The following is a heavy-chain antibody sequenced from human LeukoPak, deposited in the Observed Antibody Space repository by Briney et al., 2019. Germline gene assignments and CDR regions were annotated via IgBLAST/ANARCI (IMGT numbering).Heavy chain of an antibody. CDR2: ISRDGGST. V-gene: IGHV3-43*02. CDR1: GFTFDDYA. D-gene: IGHD2-2*01. Sequence: GGSLRLSCAASGFTFDDYAMHWVRQAPGKGLEWVSLISRDGGSTYYADSVKGRFTISRDNSKNSLYLQMNSLRTEDTALYYCGKDGPGYCSSTSCYGIDYWGQGTLVTVSP. CDR3: GKDGPGYCSSTSCYGIDY. J-gene: IGHJ4*02.